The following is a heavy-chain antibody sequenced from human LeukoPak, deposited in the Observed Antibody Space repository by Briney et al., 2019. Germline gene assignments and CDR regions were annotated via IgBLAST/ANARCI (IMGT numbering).Heavy chain of an antibody. CDR3: ARGGSYVVDAFDI. Sequence: GESLKISWKGSGYSFTSYWIGWVRQMPGKGLGWMGIIYPGDSDTRYSPCFQGQVTISADKSISTAYLQWSSLKAAHSPVYHCARGGSYVVDAFDIWGQGTMVTVCS. CDR2: IYPGDSDT. V-gene: IGHV5-51*01. CDR1: GYSFTSYW. D-gene: IGHD1-26*01. J-gene: IGHJ3*02.